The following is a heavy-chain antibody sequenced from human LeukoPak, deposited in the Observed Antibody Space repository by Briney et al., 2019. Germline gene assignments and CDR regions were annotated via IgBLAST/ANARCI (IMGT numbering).Heavy chain of an antibody. J-gene: IGHJ4*02. CDR3: ATNTRDGFNAYFFDS. V-gene: IGHV4-59*08. Sequence: PSQTLSLTCTVSGGSITGYYWSWLRQSPGKGLEWIGYIYYNGNSHYNPSLQGRVAMSVDTSRNQFSLSLTSVTAADTAVYYCATNTRDGFNAYFFDSWGQGTLVTVSS. D-gene: IGHD2/OR15-2a*01. CDR2: IYYNGNS. CDR1: GGSITGYY.